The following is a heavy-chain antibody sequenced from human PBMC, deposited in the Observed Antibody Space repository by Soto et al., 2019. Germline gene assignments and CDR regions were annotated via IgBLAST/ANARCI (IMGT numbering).Heavy chain of an antibody. CDR2: INSDGSST. V-gene: IGHV3-74*01. D-gene: IGHD7-27*01. Sequence: GESLKISCAASGFTFSSYWMHWVRQAPGKGLVWVSRINSDGSSTSYADSVKGRFTISRDNAKNTLYLQMNSLRAEDTAVYYCARGEVSLSSGDVYYYYYGMDVWGQGTTVTVSS. CDR3: ARGEVSLSSGDVYYYYYGMDV. J-gene: IGHJ6*02. CDR1: GFTFSSYW.